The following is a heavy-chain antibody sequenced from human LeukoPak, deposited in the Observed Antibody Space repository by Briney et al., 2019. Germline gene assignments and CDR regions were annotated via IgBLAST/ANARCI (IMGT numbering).Heavy chain of an antibody. D-gene: IGHD3-10*01. V-gene: IGHV3-30*18. CDR3: AKEDYDGSGSYLGY. Sequence: GGSLRLSCAASGFTFSSYDMHWVRQAPGKGLEWVAVVSHDGSNKVYADSVKGRFTISRDNSKNTLYLQMNSLRPEDTAAYHCAKEDYDGSGSYLGYWGQGTLVTVSS. J-gene: IGHJ4*02. CDR1: GFTFSSYD. CDR2: VSHDGSNK.